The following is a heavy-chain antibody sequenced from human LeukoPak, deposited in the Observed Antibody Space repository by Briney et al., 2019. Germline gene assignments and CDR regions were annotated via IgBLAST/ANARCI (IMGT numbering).Heavy chain of an antibody. Sequence: ASVKVSCKASGYTFTSYYMHWVRQAPGQGLEWMGIINPSGGSTSYAQKFQGRVTMTRDTSTSTVYMELSSLRSEDTAVYYCARDGARGDSSPEYFQHWGQGTLVTVSS. CDR1: GYTFTSYY. CDR3: ARDGARGDSSPEYFQH. D-gene: IGHD3-22*01. CDR2: INPSGGST. J-gene: IGHJ1*01. V-gene: IGHV1-46*01.